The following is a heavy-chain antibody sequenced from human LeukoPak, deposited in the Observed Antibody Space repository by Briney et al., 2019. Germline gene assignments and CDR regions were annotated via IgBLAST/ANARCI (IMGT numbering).Heavy chain of an antibody. CDR3: ARDKVVGATHFDY. Sequence: GGSLRLSCVASGFTFSSYAMHWVRQAPGKGLQWVAVISYAGNNKYYADSVKGRFTLSRDNSKNTLYLQMNSLRAEDTAVYYCARDKVVGATHFDYWGQGTLVTVSS. D-gene: IGHD1-26*01. CDR1: GFTFSSYA. J-gene: IGHJ4*02. V-gene: IGHV3-30*04. CDR2: ISYAGNNK.